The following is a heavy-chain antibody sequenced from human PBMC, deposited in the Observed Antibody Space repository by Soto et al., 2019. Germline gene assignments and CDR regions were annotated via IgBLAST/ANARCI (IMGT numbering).Heavy chain of an antibody. J-gene: IGHJ3*02. D-gene: IGHD1-26*01. Sequence: GESLKISCKGSGYRFTTYWINWVRKMPGKGLEWMGRIDPSDSYTNYSPSFQGHVTISADNSVSTAYLQWSSLKASDTAMYYCARRVSPNIVGAFSAFDSWGQGTMVTVSS. V-gene: IGHV5-10-1*01. CDR1: GYRFTTYW. CDR2: IDPSDSYT. CDR3: ARRVSPNIVGAFSAFDS.